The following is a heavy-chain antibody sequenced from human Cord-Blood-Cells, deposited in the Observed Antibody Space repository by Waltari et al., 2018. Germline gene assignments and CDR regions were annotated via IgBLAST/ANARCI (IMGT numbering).Heavy chain of an antibody. CDR2: ISSSISYI. J-gene: IGHJ3*02. V-gene: IGHV3-21*01. Sequence: EVQLVESGGGLVKPGGSLRLSCAASGFTFSSYSMNWVRQAPGKGLEWLSSISSSISYIYYADSVKCRFTISRDNAKNSLYLQMNSLRAEDTAVYYCALNWNDAFDIWGQGTMVTVSS. CDR3: ALNWNDAFDI. CDR1: GFTFSSYS. D-gene: IGHD1-20*01.